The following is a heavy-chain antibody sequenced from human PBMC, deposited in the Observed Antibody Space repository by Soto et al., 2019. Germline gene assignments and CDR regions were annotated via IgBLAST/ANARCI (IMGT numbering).Heavy chain of an antibody. J-gene: IGHJ5*02. CDR2: ISGSGGST. D-gene: IGHD6-6*01. CDR1: GFTFSSYA. Sequence: EVQLLESGGGLVQPGGSLRLSCAASGFTFSSYAMSWVRQAPGKGLEWVSAISGSGGSTYYADSVKGRFTISRDNSKNTLYLQMNSLRAEDTAVYYCEKDPPSTTYSSSSVPITGLHLYNWFDPWGQGTLVTVSS. V-gene: IGHV3-23*01. CDR3: EKDPPSTTYSSSSVPITGLHLYNWFDP.